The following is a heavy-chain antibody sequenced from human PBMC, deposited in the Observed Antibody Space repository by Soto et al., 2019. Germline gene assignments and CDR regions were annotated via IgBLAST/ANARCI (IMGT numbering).Heavy chain of an antibody. CDR2: ISDNGGTT. J-gene: IGHJ4*02. CDR1: GFTFSDYA. V-gene: IGHV3-23*01. Sequence: GGSLRLSCAASGFTFSDYAMSWVRQAPGKGLEWVSGISDNGGTTYDADSVKGRFTISRDNSHNTLYLQVHSLTAEDTAVYYCAKDRRAGGNSAFYFDFWGQGAQVTVSS. D-gene: IGHD3-16*01. CDR3: AKDRRAGGNSAFYFDF.